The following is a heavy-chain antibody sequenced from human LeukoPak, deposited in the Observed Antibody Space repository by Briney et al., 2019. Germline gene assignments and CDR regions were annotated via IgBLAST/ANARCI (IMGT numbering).Heavy chain of an antibody. CDR3: ARGISSGWSSH. Sequence: TGGSLRLSCAASGFTFSDYYMSWIRQAPGKGLEWVSYISSSGSTIYYADSVKGRFTFSRANAKNSLNMQMNSLRAEDTAVYYRARGISSGWSSHWGQGTLVTVSS. J-gene: IGHJ4*02. V-gene: IGHV3-11*01. D-gene: IGHD6-19*01. CDR2: ISSSGSTI. CDR1: GFTFSDYY.